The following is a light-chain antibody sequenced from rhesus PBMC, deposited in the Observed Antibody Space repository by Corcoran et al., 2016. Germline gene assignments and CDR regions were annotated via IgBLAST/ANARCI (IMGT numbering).Light chain of an antibody. CDR2: AAP. Sequence: DNQLTQSPSSLSASVGDTVTITCRASQGISSYLNWFQQKPGKAPKLLIYAAPSLESGVPSRFSGSGSGTEFTLTISNLQPEDFATYYCLQHNDYPYSFGQGTKVEIK. CDR1: QGISSY. V-gene: IGKV1-28*02. J-gene: IGKJ2*01. CDR3: LQHNDYPYS.